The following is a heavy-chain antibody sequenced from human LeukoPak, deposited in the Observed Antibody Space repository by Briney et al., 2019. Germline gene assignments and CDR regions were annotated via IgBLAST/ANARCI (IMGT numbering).Heavy chain of an antibody. D-gene: IGHD5-12*01. V-gene: IGHV1-3*01. CDR2: INAGNGNT. CDR3: ARDISGYLGGDAFDI. Sequence: ASVRVSCKASGYTFTSYAMHWVRQAPGQRLEWMGWINAGNGNTKYSQKFQGRVTITRDTSASTAYMELSSLRSEDTAVYYCARDISGYLGGDAFDIWGQGTMVTVSS. CDR1: GYTFTSYA. J-gene: IGHJ3*02.